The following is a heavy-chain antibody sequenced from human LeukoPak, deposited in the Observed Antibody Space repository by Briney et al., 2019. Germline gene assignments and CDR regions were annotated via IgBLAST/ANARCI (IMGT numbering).Heavy chain of an antibody. CDR1: GFTFSSYA. CDR3: AKHGRRLCHLVRALVEYFEV. J-gene: IGHJ1*01. CDR2: ISGSGDST. V-gene: IGHV3-23*01. D-gene: IGHD6-13*01. Sequence: PGGSLRLSCAASGFTFSSYAMSWVRQAPEKGLERVSAISGSGDSTYYPDSVKGRFTIVRDISKNELYLQMTSLRAEDTGVCHCAKHGRRLCHLVRALVEYFEVWGEGNPGTVSS.